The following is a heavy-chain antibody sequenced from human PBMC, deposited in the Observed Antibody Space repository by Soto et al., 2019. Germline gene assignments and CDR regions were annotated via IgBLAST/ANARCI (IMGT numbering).Heavy chain of an antibody. CDR2: IIPIFGTA. J-gene: IGHJ5*02. D-gene: IGHD5-18*01. V-gene: IGHV1-69*13. Sequence: EASVKVSCKASGGTFSSYAISWVRQAPGQGLEWMGGIIPIFGTANYAQKFQGRVTITADESTSTAYMELSSLRSEDTAVYYCARARGTAMVLLYNWFDPWGQGTLVTVSS. CDR3: ARARGTAMVLLYNWFDP. CDR1: GGTFSSYA.